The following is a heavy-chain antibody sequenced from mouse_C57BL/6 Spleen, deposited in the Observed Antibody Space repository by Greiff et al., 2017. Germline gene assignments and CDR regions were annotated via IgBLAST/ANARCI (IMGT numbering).Heavy chain of an antibody. CDR1: GYTFTDYE. J-gene: IGHJ2*01. CDR2: IDPETGGT. V-gene: IGHV1-15*01. Sequence: SGAELVRPGASVTLSCKASGYTFTDYEMHWVKQTPVHGLEWIGAIDPETGGTAYNQKFKGKAILTADKSSSTAYMELRSLTSEDSAVYYCTRRGFDYWGQGTTLTVSS. CDR3: TRRGFDY.